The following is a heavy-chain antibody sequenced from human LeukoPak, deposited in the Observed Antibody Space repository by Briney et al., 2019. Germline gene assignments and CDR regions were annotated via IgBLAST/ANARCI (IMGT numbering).Heavy chain of an antibody. J-gene: IGHJ5*02. Sequence: GGSLRLSCAASGFTFSSYGMHWVRQAPGKGLEWVAVISYDGSNKYYADSVKGRFTISRDNSKNTRYLQMNSLRAEDTAVCYCAKDRAWGQGTLVTVSS. CDR3: AKDRA. V-gene: IGHV3-30*18. CDR2: ISYDGSNK. D-gene: IGHD5-24*01. CDR1: GFTFSSYG.